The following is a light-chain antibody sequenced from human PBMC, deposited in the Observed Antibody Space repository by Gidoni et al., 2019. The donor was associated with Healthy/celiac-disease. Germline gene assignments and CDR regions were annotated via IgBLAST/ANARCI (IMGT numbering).Light chain of an antibody. V-gene: IGLV1-40*01. CDR3: QSYDSSLSGWV. CDR1: SSTIGACYD. CDR2: GNS. J-gene: IGLJ3*02. Sequence: QSVLTQPPSVSGAPGQRVTISCTGSSSTIGACYDVHWYQQLPGTAPKLLIYGNSNRPSGVPDRFSGSKSGTSASLAITGLQAEDEADYYCQSYDSSLSGWVFGGGTKLTVL.